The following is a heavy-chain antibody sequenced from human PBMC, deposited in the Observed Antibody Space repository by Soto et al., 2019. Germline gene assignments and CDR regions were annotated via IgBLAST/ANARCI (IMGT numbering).Heavy chain of an antibody. Sequence: ASVKVSCKASGYTFTGYYMHWVRQAPGQGLEWMGWINPNSGGTNYAQKLQGRVTMTTDTSTSTAYMELRSLRSDDTAVYYCARESITIFGVVIRTKTSDAFDIWGQGTMVTVSS. CDR2: INPNSGGT. J-gene: IGHJ3*02. CDR1: GYTFTGYY. CDR3: ARESITIFGVVIRTKTSDAFDI. V-gene: IGHV1-2*02. D-gene: IGHD3-3*01.